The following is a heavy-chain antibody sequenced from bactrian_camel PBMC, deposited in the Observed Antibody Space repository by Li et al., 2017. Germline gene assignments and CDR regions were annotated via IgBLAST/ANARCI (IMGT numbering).Heavy chain of an antibody. CDR2: VSTGGSST. V-gene: IGHV3S53*01. Sequence: VQLVESGGGSVQAGGSLRLSCSASADALTYMAWFRQAPGQKREAVAAVSTGGSSTMYVDSVKGRFTISRDNVKNTLYLQMNNLKPEDTANYFCAYLYRCSLVAGLTNWAYYGHGTQVTVS. J-gene: IGHJ4*01. CDR1: ADALTY. D-gene: IGHD2*01.